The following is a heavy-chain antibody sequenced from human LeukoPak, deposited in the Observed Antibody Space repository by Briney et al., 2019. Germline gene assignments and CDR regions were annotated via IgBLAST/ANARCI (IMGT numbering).Heavy chain of an antibody. D-gene: IGHD2-15*01. CDR3: ARERRSSSLFDY. CDR1: GGSISSYY. J-gene: IGHJ4*02. CDR2: IYYSGST. V-gene: IGHV4-59*01. Sequence: SGTLSLTCTVSGGSISSYYWSWIRQPPGKGLEWIGYIYYSGSTNYNPSLKSRVTISVDTSKNQFSLKLSSVTAADTAVYYCARERRSSSLFDYWGQGTLVTVSS.